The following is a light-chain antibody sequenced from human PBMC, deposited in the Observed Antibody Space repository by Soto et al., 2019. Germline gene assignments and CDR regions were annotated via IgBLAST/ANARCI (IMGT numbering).Light chain of an antibody. CDR3: QQYKNGWT. Sequence: EIVMTQSPATLSVSPGERAALSCRASQSVSSNLAWYQQKPGQAPRLLTYGASTRATGIPAKFSGGGSGTEFTLTISSLQSEDFAIYYCQQYKNGWTFGQGTKVDIK. J-gene: IGKJ1*01. CDR1: QSVSSN. CDR2: GAS. V-gene: IGKV3-15*01.